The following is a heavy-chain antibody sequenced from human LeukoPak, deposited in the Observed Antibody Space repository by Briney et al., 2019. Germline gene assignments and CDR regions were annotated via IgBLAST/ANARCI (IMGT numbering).Heavy chain of an antibody. J-gene: IGHJ5*02. CDR3: ARPNAGYSSSTSCDSFDP. D-gene: IGHD2-2*01. Sequence: PGGSLRLSCTASGFTFGDYAMSWIRQAPGKGLEWVSYISSSGSTIYYPDSVKGRFTISRDNAKPSLYLHMNSLRAEATAVYYCARPNAGYSSSTSCDSFDPWGQGTLVTVSS. V-gene: IGHV3-11*04. CDR2: ISSSGSTI. CDR1: GFTFGDYA.